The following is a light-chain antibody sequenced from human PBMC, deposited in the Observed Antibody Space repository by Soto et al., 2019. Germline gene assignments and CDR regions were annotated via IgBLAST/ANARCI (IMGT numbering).Light chain of an antibody. CDR2: GAS. Sequence: EIVLTQSPGTLSLSPGERATLSCRASQSVTSGFLAWYQQKPGQAPRLLIYGASSRATGIPDRFSGSGSGTDFTLTISRLEPEDFAVYYCHQYGTSTWTFGQGTKVEIK. CDR1: QSVTSGF. J-gene: IGKJ1*01. V-gene: IGKV3-20*01. CDR3: HQYGTSTWT.